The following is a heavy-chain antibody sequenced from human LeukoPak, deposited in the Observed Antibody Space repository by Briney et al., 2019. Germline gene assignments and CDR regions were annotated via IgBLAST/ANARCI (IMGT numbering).Heavy chain of an antibody. Sequence: SVKVSCKASGGTFSSYAISWVRQAPGQGLEWMGGIIPIFGTANYAQKFQGRVTITTDESTSTAYMELSSLRSEDTAVYYCAGDVSDAFDIWGQGTMVTVSS. CDR3: AGDVSDAFDI. CDR2: IIPIFGTA. J-gene: IGHJ3*02. V-gene: IGHV1-69*05. CDR1: GGTFSSYA.